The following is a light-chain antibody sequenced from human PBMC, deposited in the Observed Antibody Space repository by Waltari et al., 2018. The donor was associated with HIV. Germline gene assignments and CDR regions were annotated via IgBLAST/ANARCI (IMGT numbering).Light chain of an antibody. CDR2: NVN. V-gene: IGLV2-11*01. CDR1: SSYVDTF. J-gene: IGLJ1*01. Sequence: QSALTQPHSLSGSPGQSLTISYPGTSSYVDTFFSWYQQHPGKAPQVIIYNVNNRPSGVPDRFSGSKSGNTAFLTISGLQADDEAEYHCCSHAGNFIFAFGTGTKVTVL. CDR3: CSHAGNFIFA.